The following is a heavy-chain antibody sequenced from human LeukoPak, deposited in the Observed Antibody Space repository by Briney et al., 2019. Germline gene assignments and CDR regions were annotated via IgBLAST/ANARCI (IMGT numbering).Heavy chain of an antibody. Sequence: PGGSLRLSCAASGFTFTNAWMSWVRQAPGKGLEWVGRIKSKGDGETTDYTAPVKGRFTISRDDSKTTLFLQMNSLKTEDTAVYYCARGNKWSFDSWGQGALVTVSS. CDR3: ARGNKWSFDS. CDR1: GFTFTNAW. D-gene: IGHD2-15*01. CDR2: IKSKGDGETT. J-gene: IGHJ4*02. V-gene: IGHV3-15*01.